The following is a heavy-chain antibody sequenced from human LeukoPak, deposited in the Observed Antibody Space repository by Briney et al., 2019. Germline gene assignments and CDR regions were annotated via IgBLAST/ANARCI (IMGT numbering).Heavy chain of an antibody. V-gene: IGHV3-21*01. CDR3: VRDLMGSGSTTAYLHH. J-gene: IGHJ1*01. CDR1: GFTFSDYS. Sequence: GGSLRLSCAASGFTFSDYSMYWVRQAPGKGLEWVSSISRSSRHVYYAGSVKGRFTISRDNAKNSLYLQMNSLRAEDMAVYFCVRDLMGSGSTTAYLHHWGQGTLVTVSS. CDR2: ISRSSRHV. D-gene: IGHD1-1*01.